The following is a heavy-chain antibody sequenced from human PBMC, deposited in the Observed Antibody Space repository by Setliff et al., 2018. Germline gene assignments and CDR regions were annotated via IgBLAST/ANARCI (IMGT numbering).Heavy chain of an antibody. Sequence: PSETLSLTCTVSGGSISSGSYYWSWIRQPAGKGLEWIGRIYTSGSTNYNPSLKSRVTISVDTSKNQFSLNLRAMTAADTAVYYCAREGGGSGWTPDSWGQGTLVTVSS. D-gene: IGHD6-19*01. CDR2: IYTSGST. V-gene: IGHV4-61*02. CDR1: GGSISSGSYY. CDR3: AREGGGSGWTPDS. J-gene: IGHJ4*02.